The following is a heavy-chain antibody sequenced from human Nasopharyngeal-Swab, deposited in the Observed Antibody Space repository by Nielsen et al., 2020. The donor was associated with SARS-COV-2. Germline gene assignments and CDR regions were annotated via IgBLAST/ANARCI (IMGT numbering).Heavy chain of an antibody. CDR2: IYYSGST. D-gene: IGHD6-6*01. CDR3: ARLRSSSFYYYYYMDV. CDR1: GGSISSYY. Sequence: SETLSLTCTVSGGSISSYYWSWIRRPPGKGLEWIGYIYYSGSTNYNPSLKSRVTISVDTSKNQFSLKLSSVTAADTAVYYCARLRSSSFYYYYYMDVWGKGTTVTVSS. J-gene: IGHJ6*03. V-gene: IGHV4-59*08.